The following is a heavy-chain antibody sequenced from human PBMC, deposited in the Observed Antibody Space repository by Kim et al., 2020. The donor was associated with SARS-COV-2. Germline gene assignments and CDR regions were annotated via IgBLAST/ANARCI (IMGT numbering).Heavy chain of an antibody. J-gene: IGHJ4*02. CDR2: DGSQT. CDR3: ARGRGVDY. V-gene: IGHV3-7*04. Sequence: DGSQTSYVDSEKGRYTVSRDNAKNSGYLQMNRLRGEDTAVYYCARGRGVDYWGQGTLVTVSS.